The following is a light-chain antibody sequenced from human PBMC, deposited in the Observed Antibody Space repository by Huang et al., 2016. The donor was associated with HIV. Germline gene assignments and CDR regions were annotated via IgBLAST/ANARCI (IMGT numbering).Light chain of an antibody. CDR1: QSLLHSDGKTY. J-gene: IGKJ1*01. CDR2: EGS. CDR3: MQGIHSWT. V-gene: IGKV2-29*02. Sequence: DIVMTQTTLSLSVTPGQPASISCKSSQSLLHSDGKTYLYWYLQKPGQSPQLLIDEGSSRFSGVPDRVSGSGSGTDFTLKISRVEAEDVGVYYCMQGIHSWTFGQGTKVEIK.